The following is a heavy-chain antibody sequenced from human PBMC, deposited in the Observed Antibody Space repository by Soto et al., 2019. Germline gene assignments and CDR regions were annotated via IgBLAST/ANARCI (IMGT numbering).Heavy chain of an antibody. CDR1: GYAFTTYG. D-gene: IGHD1-1*01. CDR3: ARGRYGDY. V-gene: IGHV1-18*01. CDR2: ISAHNGNT. J-gene: IGHJ4*02. Sequence: QVHLVQSGAEVKKPGASVKVCCQASGYAFTTYGITWVRQAPGQGLEWMGWISAHNGNTNYAQKLQGRVTVTRDTSTSTAYMELRSLRSDDTAVYYCARGRYGDYWGQGALVTVSS.